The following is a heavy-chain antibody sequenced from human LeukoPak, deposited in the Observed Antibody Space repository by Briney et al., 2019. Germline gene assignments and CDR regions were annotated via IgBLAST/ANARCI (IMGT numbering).Heavy chain of an antibody. J-gene: IGHJ4*02. CDR3: ARSSSVTMPGYYFDY. D-gene: IGHD3-10*01. CDR1: GYTFNNYG. Sequence: PGASVKVSCKASGYTFNNYGMSWVRQAPGQGLEWMGCISAYNGNKNYAEKLKGRFTMTTDNSKSTAYLELRSLRSDDTAVYYCARSSSVTMPGYYFDYWGQGTLVSVSS. V-gene: IGHV1-18*01. CDR2: ISAYNGNK.